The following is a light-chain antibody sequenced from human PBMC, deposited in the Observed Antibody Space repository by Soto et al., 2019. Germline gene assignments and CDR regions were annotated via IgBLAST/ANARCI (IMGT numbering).Light chain of an antibody. J-gene: IGKJ2*01. CDR2: AAS. V-gene: IGKV1-39*01. Sequence: DIQMTQSPSSLSASVGDRVTITCRASQSISSYLNWYQQKPGKAPKLLIYAASSLQSGVPSRFSGSGSGTDFTLTISSLQPEDFATYDCQQSYSTPWTCGQGTKLEIK. CDR1: QSISSY. CDR3: QQSYSTPWT.